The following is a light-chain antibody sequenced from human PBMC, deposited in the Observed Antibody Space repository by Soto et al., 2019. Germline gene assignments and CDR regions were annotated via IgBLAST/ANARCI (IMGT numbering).Light chain of an antibody. CDR1: QSVSNF. J-gene: IGKJ4*01. V-gene: IGKV3-11*01. CDR2: DAS. CDR3: QQRLNWPLT. Sequence: EIVLTHSPATLSLSPGERATLSCRASQSVSNFFVWYQQKRGQAPRLLIYDASKRATGIPARFSGSGSGTDFTLTSSSLEPEDFAVYYCQQRLNWPLTFGGGTTVEIK.